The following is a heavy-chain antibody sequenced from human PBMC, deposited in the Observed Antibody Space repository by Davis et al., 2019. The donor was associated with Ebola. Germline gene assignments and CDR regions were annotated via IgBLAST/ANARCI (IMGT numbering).Heavy chain of an antibody. CDR3: ARDQTLYNPQVSYYYGMDV. V-gene: IGHV3-21*01. J-gene: IGHJ6*04. CDR1: GFTFSSYS. D-gene: IGHD1-14*01. Sequence: GESLKISCAASGFTFSSYSMNWVRQAPGKGLEWVSSISSSSSYIYYADSVKGRFTISRDNAKNSLYLQMNSLRAEDTAVYYCARDQTLYNPQVSYYYGMDVWGKGTTVTVSS. CDR2: ISSSSSYI.